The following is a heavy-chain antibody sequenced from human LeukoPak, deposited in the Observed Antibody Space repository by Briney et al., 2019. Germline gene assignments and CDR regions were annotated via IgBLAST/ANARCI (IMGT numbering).Heavy chain of an antibody. CDR1: GFTFSSYG. CDR3: ARRAGSYSHPYDY. J-gene: IGHJ4*02. D-gene: IGHD2-15*01. CDR2: ISGSGGST. V-gene: IGHV3-23*01. Sequence: GGSLRLSCAASGFTFSSYGMSWVRQAPGQGLEWVSAISGSGGSTYYADSVKGRFTISRDNSKNTLYLQMNSLRAEDTAVYYCARRAGSYSHPYDYWGQGILVTVSS.